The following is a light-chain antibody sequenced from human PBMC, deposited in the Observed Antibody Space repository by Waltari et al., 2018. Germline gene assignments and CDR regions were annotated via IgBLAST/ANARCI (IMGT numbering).Light chain of an antibody. CDR2: WAS. J-gene: IGKJ4*01. CDR1: ESVLYSSNNKNH. CDR3: QQYYNTPLT. Sequence: DIVMTQSPESLAVSLGERATINCKTSESVLYSSNNKNHLAWYQQKPGQPPKLLIYWASNRESGVPERFSGSGSETEFTLTVTSLQAEDVAVYYCQQYYNTPLTFGGGTKVEIK. V-gene: IGKV4-1*01.